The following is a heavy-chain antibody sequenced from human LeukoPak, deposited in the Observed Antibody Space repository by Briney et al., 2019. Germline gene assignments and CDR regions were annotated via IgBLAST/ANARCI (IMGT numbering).Heavy chain of an antibody. D-gene: IGHD2-2*01. J-gene: IGHJ5*02. V-gene: IGHV6-1*01. CDR3: ARRLTQYDCFDP. CDR1: GDSVSSNSVT. Sequence: SQTLSLSCAISGDSVSSNSVTWNWIRQSPSRGLEWLGRTYYRSTWYNDYVVSVRGRITVNPDTSKNQFSLHLNSVTPEDTAVYYCARRLTQYDCFDPWGQGILVTVSS. CDR2: TYYRSTWYN.